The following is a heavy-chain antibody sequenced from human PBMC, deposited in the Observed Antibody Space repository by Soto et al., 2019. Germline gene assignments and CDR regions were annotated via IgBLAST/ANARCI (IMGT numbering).Heavy chain of an antibody. V-gene: IGHV3-33*01. J-gene: IGHJ3*02. CDR1: GFTFSSYG. CDR2: IWYDGSNK. CDR3: ARVWELLYAFDI. Sequence: QVQLVESGGGVVQPGRSLRLSCAASGFTFSSYGMHWVLQAPGKGLELVAVIWYDGSNKYYAYSVKGRFTISRDNSKNTLYLQMNSLRAEDTAVYYCARVWELLYAFDIWGQGTMVTVSS. D-gene: IGHD1-26*01.